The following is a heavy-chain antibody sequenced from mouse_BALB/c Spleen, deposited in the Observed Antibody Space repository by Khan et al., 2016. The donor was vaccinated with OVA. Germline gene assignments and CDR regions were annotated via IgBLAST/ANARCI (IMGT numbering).Heavy chain of an antibody. CDR1: GISITTGNYR. D-gene: IGHD1-1*01. Sequence: EVKLLESGPGLVKPSQTVSLTCTVTGISITTGNYRWSWIRQFPGNKLEWIGNIYYSGTITYNPSLTSRTTITRDTSKSQFFVEMNSLTAQDTATYFCARDYGSLYWYFDVWGAGTTVTVSS. V-gene: IGHV3-5*02. CDR3: ARDYGSLYWYFDV. J-gene: IGHJ1*01. CDR2: IYYSGTI.